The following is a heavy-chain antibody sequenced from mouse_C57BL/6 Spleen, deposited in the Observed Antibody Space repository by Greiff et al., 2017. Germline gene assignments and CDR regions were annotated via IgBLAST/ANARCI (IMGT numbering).Heavy chain of an antibody. CDR2: ILPGSGST. CDR3: ATRQLRLENYAMDY. J-gene: IGHJ4*01. V-gene: IGHV1-9*01. CDR1: GYTFTGYW. Sequence: LVESGAELMKPGASVKLSCKATGYTFTGYWIEWVKQRPGHGLEWIGEILPGSGSTNYNEKFKGKATFTADTSSNTAYMQLSSLTTEDYAIYYCATRQLRLENYAMDYWGQGTSVTVAS. D-gene: IGHD3-2*02.